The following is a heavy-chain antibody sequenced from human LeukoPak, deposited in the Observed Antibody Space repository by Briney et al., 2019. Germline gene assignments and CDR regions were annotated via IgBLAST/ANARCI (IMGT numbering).Heavy chain of an antibody. V-gene: IGHV1-8*01. CDR2: MNPNSGNT. Sequence: ASVKDSCKASGYTFTSYDINWVRQATGQGLEWMGWMNPNSGNTGYAQKFQGRVTMTRNNSISTAYMELSSLRSEDTAVYYCARREEPNYYYGMDVWGQGTTVTVSS. D-gene: IGHD1-26*01. J-gene: IGHJ6*02. CDR3: ARREEPNYYYGMDV. CDR1: GYTFTSYD.